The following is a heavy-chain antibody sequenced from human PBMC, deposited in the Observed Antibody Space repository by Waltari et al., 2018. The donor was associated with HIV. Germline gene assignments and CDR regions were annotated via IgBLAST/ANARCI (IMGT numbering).Heavy chain of an antibody. CDR1: GGSISSADYY. Sequence: QVQLQESGPGLVKPSQTLSLTCTVSGGSISSADYYLSWIRQPPGKGLEWIGYIYYSGSTYYNPSLKSRVTISVDRSKNQFSLKLSSVTAADTAVYYCARGDYGENWFDPWGQGTLVTVSS. J-gene: IGHJ5*02. V-gene: IGHV4-30-4*08. D-gene: IGHD4-17*01. CDR2: IYYSGST. CDR3: ARGDYGENWFDP.